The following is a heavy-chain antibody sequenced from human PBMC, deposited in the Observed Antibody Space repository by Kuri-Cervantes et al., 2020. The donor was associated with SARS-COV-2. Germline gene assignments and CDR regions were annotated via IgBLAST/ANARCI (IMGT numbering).Heavy chain of an antibody. CDR2: IKQDGSEK. D-gene: IGHD1-26*01. CDR1: GFTFSSYW. V-gene: IGHV3-7*03. Sequence: GGSLRLSCAASGFTFSSYWISWVRQAPGKGLEWVANIKQDGSEKYYVDSVKGRFTISRDNAKNSLYLQMNSLRAEDTAVYYCAKAEGELPYCYYYMDVWGKGTTVTVSS. CDR3: AKAEGELPYCYYYMDV. J-gene: IGHJ6*03.